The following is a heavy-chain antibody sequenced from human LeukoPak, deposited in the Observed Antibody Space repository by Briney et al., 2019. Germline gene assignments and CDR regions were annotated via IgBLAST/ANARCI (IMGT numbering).Heavy chain of an antibody. Sequence: ASVKVSCKASGYTFTSYGISWVLQAPGQGLEWMGWISAYNGNTNYAQKLQGRVTMTTDTSTSTAYMELRSLRSDDTAVYYCARGPYGSGRNYYYYGMDVWGQGTTVTVSS. V-gene: IGHV1-18*01. CDR1: GYTFTSYG. CDR3: ARGPYGSGRNYYYYGMDV. J-gene: IGHJ6*02. CDR2: ISAYNGNT. D-gene: IGHD3-10*01.